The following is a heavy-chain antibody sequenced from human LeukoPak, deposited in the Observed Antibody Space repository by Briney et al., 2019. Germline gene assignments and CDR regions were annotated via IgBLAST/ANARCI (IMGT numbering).Heavy chain of an antibody. CDR3: ARVKGVGVPAASNWFDP. D-gene: IGHD2-2*01. Sequence: SGTLSLTCAVSGGSISSSNWWSWVRQPPGKGLEWIGEIYHSGSTNYNPSLKSRVTISVDTSKNQFSLKLSSVTAADTAVYYCARVKGVGVPAASNWFDPWGQGTLVTVSS. J-gene: IGHJ5*02. CDR1: GGSISSSNW. CDR2: IYHSGST. V-gene: IGHV4-4*02.